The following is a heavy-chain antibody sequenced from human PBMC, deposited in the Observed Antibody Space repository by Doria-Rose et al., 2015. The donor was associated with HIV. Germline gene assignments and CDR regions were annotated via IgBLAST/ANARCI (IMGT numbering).Heavy chain of an antibody. D-gene: IGHD1-26*01. V-gene: IGHV1-69*01. Sequence: GSFSNFAVNWGRQAPGQGLEWMGGVIPIFHTANYAQKFQGRVTLTADASSSTAYLELSSLRSEDTAVYYFFIVGRPFDPWVQGPLVTVSS. CDR3: FIVGRPFDP. J-gene: IGHJ5*02. CDR1: GSFSNFA. CDR2: VIPIFHTA.